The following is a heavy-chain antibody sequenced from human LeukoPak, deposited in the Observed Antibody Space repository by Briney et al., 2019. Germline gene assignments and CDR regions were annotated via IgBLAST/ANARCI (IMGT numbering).Heavy chain of an antibody. Sequence: GGSLRLSCAASGFTFSDYYMTWIRQAPGKGQEWLSYIDSSGDIIYYADSVKGRFTISRDNAKNSVFLQMNSLRAEDTAVYYCAKGTHSSSWHWFDPWGQGTLATVSS. J-gene: IGHJ5*02. CDR2: IDSSGDII. CDR1: GFTFSDYY. CDR3: AKGTHSSSWHWFDP. V-gene: IGHV3-11*01. D-gene: IGHD6-13*01.